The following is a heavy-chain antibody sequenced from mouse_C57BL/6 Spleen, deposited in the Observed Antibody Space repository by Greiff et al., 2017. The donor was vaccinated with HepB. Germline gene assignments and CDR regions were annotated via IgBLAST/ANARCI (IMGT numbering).Heavy chain of an antibody. CDR1: GYTFTSYW. CDR2: INPSSGYT. D-gene: IGHD2-5*01. J-gene: IGHJ4*01. V-gene: IGHV1-7*01. CDR3: ARAYYSNYGAMDY. Sequence: QVQLKQSGAELAKPGASVKLSCKASGYTFTSYWMHWVKQRPGQGLEWIGYINPSSGYTKYNQKFKDKATLTADKSSSTAFMQLSSLTDEDYAVYYCARAYYSNYGAMDYWGQGTSVTVSS.